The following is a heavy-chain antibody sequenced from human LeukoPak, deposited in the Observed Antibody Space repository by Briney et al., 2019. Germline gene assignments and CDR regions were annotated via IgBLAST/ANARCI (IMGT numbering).Heavy chain of an antibody. CDR2: ISYDGSDK. D-gene: IGHD3-10*01. CDR3: AKDFGEAAFDI. CDR1: GFTFSTYD. V-gene: IGHV3-30*18. Sequence: GRSLRLSCAASGFTFSTYDMHWVRQAPGKGQEWVAIISYDGSDKYYADSVKGRFTISRDNSKKTMYLQMNSLGADDTAVYYCAKDFGEAAFDIWGQGTMVTVSS. J-gene: IGHJ3*02.